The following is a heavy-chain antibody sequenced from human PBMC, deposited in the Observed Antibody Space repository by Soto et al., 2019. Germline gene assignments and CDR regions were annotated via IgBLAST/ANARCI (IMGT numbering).Heavy chain of an antibody. CDR1: GFTFSSYA. D-gene: IGHD2-15*01. CDR2: ISYDGSNK. Sequence: PGGSLRLSCAASGFTFSSYAMHWVRQAPGKGLEWVAVISYDGSNKYYADSVKGRFTIFRDNAKNSLYLQMNSLRAEDTAVYYCASGLKLPQRDYYYYGMDVWGQGTTVTVSS. J-gene: IGHJ6*02. CDR3: ASGLKLPQRDYYYYGMDV. V-gene: IGHV3-30-3*01.